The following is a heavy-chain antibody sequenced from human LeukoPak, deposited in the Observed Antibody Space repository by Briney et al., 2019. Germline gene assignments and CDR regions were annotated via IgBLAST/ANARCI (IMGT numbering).Heavy chain of an antibody. D-gene: IGHD6-19*01. Sequence: GGSLRLSCAASGFTFSSYEMSWVRQAPGKGLEWVSAISGSGGSTYYADSVKGRFTISRDNSKNTLYLQMNSLRAEDTAVYYCAKPLVGYSSGWYSLGYYFDYWGQGTLVTVSS. CDR2: ISGSGGST. J-gene: IGHJ4*02. V-gene: IGHV3-23*01. CDR3: AKPLVGYSSGWYSLGYYFDY. CDR1: GFTFSSYE.